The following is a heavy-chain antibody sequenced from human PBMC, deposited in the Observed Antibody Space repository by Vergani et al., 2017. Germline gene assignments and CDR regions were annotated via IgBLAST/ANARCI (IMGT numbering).Heavy chain of an antibody. CDR3: ARVNTETNGHLYYYYYMDV. J-gene: IGHJ6*03. CDR1: GGSFTSYH. V-gene: IGHV4-34*01. Sequence: QVQLQQWGGGLLKPSETLSLTCVVNGGSFTSYHWTWIRQSPGEGLEWVGDIDHTGRPDYNPSLKSRLTMSVDKSRIPFSLTLNSVTATDTAIYFCARVNTETNGHLYYYYYMDVWGQGTAVTVS. CDR2: IDHTGRP. D-gene: IGHD4-11*01.